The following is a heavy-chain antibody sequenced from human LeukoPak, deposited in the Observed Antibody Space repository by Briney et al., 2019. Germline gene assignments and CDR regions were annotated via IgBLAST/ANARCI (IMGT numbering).Heavy chain of an antibody. Sequence: SETLSLTCTVSGGSIASSSHYWAWIRQPPGKGLQWTGSISYSGDIYNNPSLKSRVTISVDTSKNQLSLKLSSVTAADTAVYYCAKARAVTTVLDAFDIWGQGTMVTVSS. J-gene: IGHJ3*02. CDR3: AKARAVTTVLDAFDI. CDR1: GGSIASSSHY. V-gene: IGHV4-39*01. D-gene: IGHD4-17*01. CDR2: ISYSGDI.